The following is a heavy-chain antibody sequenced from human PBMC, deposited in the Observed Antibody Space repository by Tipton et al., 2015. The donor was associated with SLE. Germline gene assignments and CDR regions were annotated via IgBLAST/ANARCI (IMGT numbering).Heavy chain of an antibody. V-gene: IGHV1-18*01. Sequence: QSGAEVKKPGSSVKVSCKASGGTFSSYTISWVRQAPGQGLEWMGWISAHNGHTNYAQKLQGRVTMTTDTSTSTAYMELRSLRSDDTAVYYCARDDPTVAGTLSDPWGQGTLVTVSS. CDR2: ISAHNGHT. CDR3: ARDDPTVAGTLSDP. J-gene: IGHJ5*02. CDR1: GGTFSSYT. D-gene: IGHD6-19*01.